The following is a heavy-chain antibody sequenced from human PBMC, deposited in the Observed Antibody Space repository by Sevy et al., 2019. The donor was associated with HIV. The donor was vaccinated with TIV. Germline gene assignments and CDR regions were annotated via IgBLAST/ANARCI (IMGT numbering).Heavy chain of an antibody. CDR3: ARDLGTTAPYCSGGSCYSGMDV. V-gene: IGHV4-59*01. J-gene: IGHJ6*02. CDR2: IYYSGST. Sequence: SETLSLTCTVSGGSISSYYWSWIRQPPGKGLEWIGYIYYSGSTNYNPSLKSRVTISVDTSKNQFSLKLGSVTAAETAVYYCARDLGTTAPYCSGGSCYSGMDVWGQGTTVTVSS. D-gene: IGHD2-15*01. CDR1: GGSISSYY.